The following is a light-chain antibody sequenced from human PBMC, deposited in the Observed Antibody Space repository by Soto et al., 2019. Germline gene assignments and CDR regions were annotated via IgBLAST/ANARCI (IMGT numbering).Light chain of an antibody. CDR2: AAS. CDR3: QQLNSYPLT. V-gene: IGKV1-9*01. Sequence: IQLTQSPSSLSASVGDRVTLNCRASQGISSYLAWYQQKPGKAPKLLIYAASTLQSGVPSSFSGIVSGTDFTLTISSLQTEDCATYYGQQLNSYPLTFGQRTRREIK. J-gene: IGKJ5*01. CDR1: QGISSY.